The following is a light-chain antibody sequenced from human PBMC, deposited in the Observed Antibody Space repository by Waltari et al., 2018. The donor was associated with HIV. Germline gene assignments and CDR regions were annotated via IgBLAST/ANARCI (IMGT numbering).Light chain of an antibody. Sequence: QSMLTQPPSVSGAPGPRVTISCTGSSPTIGADYDVTWYQQIPGTAPKLLISGNKNRPAGVPDRVSASNAGSSASLTISGLQAEDEADYFCQSYDISLSASLVFGGGTRLTVL. CDR3: QSYDISLSASLV. V-gene: IGLV1-40*01. CDR1: SPTIGADYD. CDR2: GNK. J-gene: IGLJ2*01.